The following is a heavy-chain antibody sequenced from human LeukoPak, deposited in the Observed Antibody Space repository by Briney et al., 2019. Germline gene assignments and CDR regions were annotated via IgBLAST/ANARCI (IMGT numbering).Heavy chain of an antibody. CDR1: GYTFTNYD. J-gene: IGHJ5*02. CDR2: MNPKSNNR. V-gene: IGHV1-8*01. Sequence: ASVKVSCKASGYTFTNYDVDWVRQATGQGLEWMGWMNPKSNNRGYAQKFQGRVTITTDTSMSTAYMELSSLRSDDTAVYYCTRGLKGNYSGLGTYRWFAPWGQGTLVTVSS. D-gene: IGHD3-10*01. CDR3: TRGLKGNYSGLGTYRWFAP.